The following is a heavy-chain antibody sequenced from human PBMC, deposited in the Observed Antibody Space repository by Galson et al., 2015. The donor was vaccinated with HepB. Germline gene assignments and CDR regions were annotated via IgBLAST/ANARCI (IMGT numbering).Heavy chain of an antibody. CDR2: VSFDGSHK. Sequence: SLRLSCAASGFTFSSYGMHWVRQAPDKGLEWVAVVSFDGSHKYYADPVKGRFTNSRDNSKNTLSLQMNSLRADDTAVYYCARPYSTSSSYYYGMDVWGQGTTVTVSS. J-gene: IGHJ6*02. CDR1: GFTFSSYG. D-gene: IGHD6-6*01. CDR3: ARPYSTSSSYYYGMDV. V-gene: IGHV3-30*03.